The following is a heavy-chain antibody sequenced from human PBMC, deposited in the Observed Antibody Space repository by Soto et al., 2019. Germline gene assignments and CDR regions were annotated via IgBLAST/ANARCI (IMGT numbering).Heavy chain of an antibody. CDR1: GGSLSSYY. CDR3: GSVRPSGYVPS. CDR2: VYFSGNT. Sequence: QVQLQESGPGLVKPSETLSLTCTVSGGSLSSYYWTWIRQSPGKGLEWIGYVYFSGNTNYNPSLKSRVTISIDTSKNQFSLRLASVTAADTAFYYCGSVRPSGYVPSWGQGTLVTVSS. J-gene: IGHJ5*02. D-gene: IGHD6-25*01. V-gene: IGHV4-59*01.